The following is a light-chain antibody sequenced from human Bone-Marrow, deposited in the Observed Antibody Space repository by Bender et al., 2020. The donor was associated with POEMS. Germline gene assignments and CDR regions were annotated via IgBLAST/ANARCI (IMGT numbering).Light chain of an antibody. CDR3: SSYADSNNFV. CDR1: SSDVGAYNY. J-gene: IGLJ1*01. Sequence: SALTQPPSASGSPGQSVTISCTGTSSDVGAYNYVSWHQQHPGKAPKLMIYEVTKRPSGVPDRFTGSKSGNTASLTVSGLQAEDEADYYCSSYADSNNFVFGTGTKVTVI. CDR2: EVT. V-gene: IGLV2-8*01.